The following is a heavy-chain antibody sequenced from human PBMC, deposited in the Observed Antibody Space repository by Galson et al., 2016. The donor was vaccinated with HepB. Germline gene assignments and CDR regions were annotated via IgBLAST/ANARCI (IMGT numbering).Heavy chain of an antibody. CDR3: VKNLAY. V-gene: IGHV4/OR15-8*02. CDR2: ISDSGSA. Sequence: SETLSLTCDVSGGSISTGTWWSWVRQPPGKGLEYIGEISDSGSAGYNPFLKSRVTISIDKSQNQLFLSLSSVAAADTAVYYCVKNLAYWGQGTLVTVSS. J-gene: IGHJ4*02. D-gene: IGHD1-14*01. CDR1: GGSISTGTW.